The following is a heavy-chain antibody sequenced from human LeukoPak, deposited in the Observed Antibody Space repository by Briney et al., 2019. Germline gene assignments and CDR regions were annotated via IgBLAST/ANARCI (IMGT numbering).Heavy chain of an antibody. CDR1: GYTLTELS. CDR2: FDPEDGET. J-gene: IGHJ4*02. CDR3: ATDLVAATPADY. D-gene: IGHD2-15*01. Sequence: ASVKVSCKVSGYTLTELSMHWVRQAPGKGREWMGGFDPEDGETIYAQKFQGRVTMTEDTSTETAYMELSSLRSEDTAVYYCATDLVAATPADYWGQGTLVTVSS. V-gene: IGHV1-24*01.